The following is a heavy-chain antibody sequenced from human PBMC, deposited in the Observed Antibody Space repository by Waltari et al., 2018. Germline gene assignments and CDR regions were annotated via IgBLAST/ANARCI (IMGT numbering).Heavy chain of an antibody. D-gene: IGHD4-17*01. J-gene: IGHJ3*02. CDR2: FSRDGVTT. CDR1: GFTFRRFS. V-gene: IGHV3-64*01. Sequence: QSGGVFVQPGGSVSPSCAASGFTFRRFSMHWVSQAPWKGLEYVSAFSRDGVTTYYANSVKGRFTISRDNSKNTLYLQMGSLRAEDMAVYYCARQSSFYGDYPSAFDIWGQGTMVTVSS. CDR3: ARQSSFYGDYPSAFDI.